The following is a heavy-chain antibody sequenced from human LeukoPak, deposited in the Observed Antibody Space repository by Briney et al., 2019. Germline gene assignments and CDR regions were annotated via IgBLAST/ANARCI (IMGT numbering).Heavy chain of an antibody. CDR2: IYYSGST. Sequence: PSETLSLTRTVSGGSISSSSYYWGWIRKPPGKGREWIGSIYYSGSTYYNPSLKSRVTISVDTSKNQFSLKLSSVTAADTAVYYCARSGRKQWLVLAHYFDYWGQGTLVTVSS. CDR3: ARSGRKQWLVLAHYFDY. D-gene: IGHD6-19*01. CDR1: GGSISSSSYY. J-gene: IGHJ4*02. V-gene: IGHV4-39*07.